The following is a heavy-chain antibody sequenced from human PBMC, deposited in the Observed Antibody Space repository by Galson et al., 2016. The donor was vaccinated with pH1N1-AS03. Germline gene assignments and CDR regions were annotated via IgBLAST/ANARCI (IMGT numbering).Heavy chain of an antibody. CDR1: GFSLGNYW. CDR2: IKRDGEKK. CDR3: ARDANYHESDIYYDVFDT. V-gene: IGHV3-7*01. Sequence: SLRLSCAASGFSLGNYWMTWVRQAPGEGLEWLANIKRDGEKKHYVDSVKGRFTSSTDNAKNSLYLEMNSLRAEDTAVYYCARDANYHESDIYYDVFDTWGQGTRVTVSS. D-gene: IGHD3-22*01. J-gene: IGHJ3*02.